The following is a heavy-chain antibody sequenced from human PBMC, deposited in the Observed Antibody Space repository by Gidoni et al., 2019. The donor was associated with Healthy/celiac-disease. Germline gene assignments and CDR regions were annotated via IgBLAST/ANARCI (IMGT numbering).Heavy chain of an antibody. CDR2: IKRKTDGGTT. Sequence: EVQLVESGGGLVKPGGSLRPSCAASGFSFSNAWMSWVRQAPGKGLEWVGSIKRKTDGGTTDYAAPVKGRFTISRDDSKNTLYLQMNSLKTEDTAVYYCTTEIAAAGTVYFDYWGQGTLVTVSS. V-gene: IGHV3-15*01. CDR1: GFSFSNAW. J-gene: IGHJ4*02. D-gene: IGHD6-13*01. CDR3: TTEIAAAGTVYFDY.